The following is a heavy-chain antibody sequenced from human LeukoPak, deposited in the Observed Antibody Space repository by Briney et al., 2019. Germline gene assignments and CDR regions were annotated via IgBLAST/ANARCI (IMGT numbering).Heavy chain of an antibody. Sequence: PGGSLRLSCAASGFTFSSYGMHWVRQAPGKGLEWVAVIWYDGSNKYYADSVKGRFTISRDNSKNTLYLQMNSLRAEDTAVYYCARDLFGTLWFGELPWGQGTLVTVSS. CDR3: ARDLFGTLWFGELP. J-gene: IGHJ5*02. D-gene: IGHD3-10*01. CDR1: GFTFSSYG. CDR2: IWYDGSNK. V-gene: IGHV3-33*01.